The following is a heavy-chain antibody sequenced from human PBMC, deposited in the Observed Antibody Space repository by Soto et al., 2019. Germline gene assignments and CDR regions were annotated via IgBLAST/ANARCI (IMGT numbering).Heavy chain of an antibody. J-gene: IGHJ4*02. Sequence: GGVLRLSCAASGFTFSTYAMHWFRPAPGKGLEWVAVISYDGSNKYYADSVKGRFTISRDNSKNTLYLQMNSLRAEDTAVYYCARDPAIAVAGTPRFDYWGQGTLVTVSS. CDR3: ARDPAIAVAGTPRFDY. CDR2: ISYDGSNK. D-gene: IGHD6-19*01. CDR1: GFTFSTYA. V-gene: IGHV3-30-3*01.